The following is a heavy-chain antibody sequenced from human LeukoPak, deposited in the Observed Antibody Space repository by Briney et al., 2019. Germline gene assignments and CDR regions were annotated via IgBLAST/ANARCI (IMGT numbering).Heavy chain of an antibody. V-gene: IGHV4-59*01. D-gene: IGHD3-10*01. CDR3: ASIPLVLWFGEPRASGWFDP. CDR2: IYYSGST. Sequence: PSETLSLTCTVSGGSISSYYWSWIRQPPGKGLEWIGYIYYSGSTNYNPSLKSRVTISVDTSKNQFSLKLSSVTAADTAVYYCASIPLVLWFGEPRASGWFDPWGQGTLVTVSS. J-gene: IGHJ5*02. CDR1: GGSISSYY.